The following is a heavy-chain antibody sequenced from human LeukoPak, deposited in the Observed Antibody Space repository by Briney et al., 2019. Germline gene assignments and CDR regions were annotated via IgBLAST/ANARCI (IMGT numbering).Heavy chain of an antibody. J-gene: IGHJ4*02. CDR1: GGSISSYY. CDR3: ASGVREYSLVY. CDR2: IYYSGST. Sequence: SETLSLTCTVSGGSISSYYWSWIRQPPGKGLEWIGYIYYSGSTNYNPSLKSRVTISVDTSKNQFSLKLGSVTAADTAVYYCASGVREYSLVYWGQGTLVTVSS. D-gene: IGHD5-18*01. V-gene: IGHV4-59*08.